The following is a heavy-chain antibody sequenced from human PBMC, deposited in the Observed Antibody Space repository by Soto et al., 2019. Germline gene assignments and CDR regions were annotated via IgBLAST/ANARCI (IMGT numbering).Heavy chain of an antibody. V-gene: IGHV1-3*01. Sequence: ASVQVSCKASGYIFLNYAIHWVRQAPGQRLGWMGWINAGNGNTKYSQKFQGRVTITRDTSASTAYMELSSLRSEDTAVYYCARGDSIAAAGSDYWGQGTLVTVSS. CDR3: ARGDSIAAAGSDY. CDR1: GYIFLNYA. CDR2: INAGNGNT. J-gene: IGHJ4*02. D-gene: IGHD6-13*01.